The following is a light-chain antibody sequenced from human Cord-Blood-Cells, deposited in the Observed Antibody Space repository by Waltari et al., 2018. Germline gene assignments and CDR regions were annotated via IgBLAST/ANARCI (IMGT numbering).Light chain of an antibody. CDR1: QSVSSN. CDR2: GAS. CDR3: QQYNNWPRT. Sequence: MLTQSPATLSVSPGERATLSCRASQSVSSNLAWYQQKPGQAPRLLIYGASTRATGIPARFSGSGSGTEFTLTISSLQSEDFAVYYCQQYNNWPRTFGPGTKVEIK. V-gene: IGKV3-15*01. J-gene: IGKJ1*01.